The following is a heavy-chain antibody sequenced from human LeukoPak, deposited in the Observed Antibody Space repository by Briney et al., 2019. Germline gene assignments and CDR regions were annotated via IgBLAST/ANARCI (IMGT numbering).Heavy chain of an antibody. V-gene: IGHV1-18*01. J-gene: IGHJ5*02. CDR1: GYTFTSYG. CDR3: ARSGGALAALYNWFDP. Sequence: ASVKVSCKASGYTFTSYGISWVRQAPGQGLEWMGWISAYNGNTNYAQKLQGRVTMTTDTSTSTAYVELRSLRSDDTAVYYCARSGGALAALYNWFDPWGQGTLVTVSS. CDR2: ISAYNGNT. D-gene: IGHD3-16*01.